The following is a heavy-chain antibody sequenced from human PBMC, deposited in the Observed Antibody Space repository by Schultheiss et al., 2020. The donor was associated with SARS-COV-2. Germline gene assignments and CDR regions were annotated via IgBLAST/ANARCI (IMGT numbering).Heavy chain of an antibody. V-gene: IGHV3-21*01. J-gene: IGHJ4*02. CDR3: AKGGPPYNWNDQNFDY. D-gene: IGHD1-20*01. CDR2: TSNSGTYK. CDR1: GFTFSSYS. Sequence: GGSLRLSCAASGFTFSSYSMNWVRQAPGKGLEWVSSTSNSGTYKYYADSVRGRLTISRDNAKNSVHLQMNSLRAEDTAVYYCAKGGPPYNWNDQNFDYWGQGTLVTVSS.